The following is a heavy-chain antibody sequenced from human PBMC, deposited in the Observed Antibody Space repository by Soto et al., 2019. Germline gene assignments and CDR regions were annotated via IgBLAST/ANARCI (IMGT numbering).Heavy chain of an antibody. D-gene: IGHD4-4*01. V-gene: IGHV1-69*12. CDR1: GGTFSSYA. CDR2: IIPIFGTA. CDR3: AREGTVTRGRYYYYGMDV. Sequence: QVQLVQSGAEVKKPGSSVKVSCKASGGTFSSYAISWVRQAPGQGLEWMGGIIPIFGTANYAQKFQGRDTITADESTSTAYMELSSLRSEDTAVYYCAREGTVTRGRYYYYGMDVWGQGTTVTVSS. J-gene: IGHJ6*02.